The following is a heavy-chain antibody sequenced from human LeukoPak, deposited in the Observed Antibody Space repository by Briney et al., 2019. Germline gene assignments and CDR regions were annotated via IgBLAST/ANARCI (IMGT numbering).Heavy chain of an antibody. D-gene: IGHD2/OR15-2a*01. CDR1: GFTFSSST. CDR2: ISSSSTYI. Sequence: GGSLRLSCAASGFTFSSSTMTWVRQSPGKGLEWVSSISSSSTYIYYADSVKGRFIISRDNAKNSLYLQMNSLRAEDTAVFYCARDFLNAIDIWGQGTMVTVSS. V-gene: IGHV3-21*01. CDR3: ARDFLNAIDI. J-gene: IGHJ3*02.